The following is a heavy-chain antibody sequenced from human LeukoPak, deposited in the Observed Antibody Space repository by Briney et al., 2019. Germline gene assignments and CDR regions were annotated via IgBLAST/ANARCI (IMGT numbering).Heavy chain of an antibody. J-gene: IGHJ4*02. CDR3: ARQEWDSSGWYPIGLRSYHFDY. CDR1: GGSISSSSYY. D-gene: IGHD6-19*01. CDR2: IYYSGST. V-gene: IGHV4-39*01. Sequence: PSETLSLTCTVSGGSISSSSYYWGWIRQPPGKGLEWIGSIYYSGSTYYNPSLRSRVTISVDTSKNQFSLKLSSVTAADTAVYYCARQEWDSSGWYPIGLRSYHFDYWGQGTLVTVSS.